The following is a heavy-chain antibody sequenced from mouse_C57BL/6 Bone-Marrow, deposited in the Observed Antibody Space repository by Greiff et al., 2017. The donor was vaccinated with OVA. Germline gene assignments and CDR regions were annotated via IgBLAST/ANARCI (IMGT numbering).Heavy chain of an antibody. CDR3: ARFDY. CDR1: GFTFSSYA. Sequence: EVKLVESGGGLVKPGGSLKLSCAASGFTFSSYAMSWVRQTPEKRLEWVATISDGGSYTCYPDNVKGRFTISRDNAKNNLYLQMSHLKSEDTAMYYCARFDYWGQGTTLTVSS. CDR2: ISDGGSYT. J-gene: IGHJ2*01. V-gene: IGHV5-4*03.